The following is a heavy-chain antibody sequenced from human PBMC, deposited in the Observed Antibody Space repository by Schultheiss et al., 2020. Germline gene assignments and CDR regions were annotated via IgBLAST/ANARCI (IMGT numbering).Heavy chain of an antibody. V-gene: IGHV3-30-3*01. Sequence: GGSLRLSCAASGFTFSSYAMHWVRQAPGKGLEWVAVISYDGSNKYYADSVKGRFTISRDNSKNTLYLQMNSLRAEDTAVYYCSRCLAAHDDRGWELLPVDFDYWGQGTLVTVSS. CDR1: GFTFSSYA. J-gene: IGHJ4*02. D-gene: IGHD1-26*01. CDR3: SRCLAAHDDRGWELLPVDFDY. CDR2: ISYDGSNK.